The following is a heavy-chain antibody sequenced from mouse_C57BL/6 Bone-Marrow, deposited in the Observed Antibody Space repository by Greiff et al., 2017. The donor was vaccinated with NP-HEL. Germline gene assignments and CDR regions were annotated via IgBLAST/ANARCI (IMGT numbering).Heavy chain of an antibody. Sequence: QVQLKESGSELRSPGSSVKLSCKDSDSEVVPIAYMSWVRQKPGHGFEWIGGILPSIGRTIYGEKWEDKATLDADTLSNTAYLELNSLTSEDSAIYYCAKSNLLLYWYFDVWGTGTTVTVSS. V-gene: IGHV15-2*01. CDR1: DSEVVPIAY. CDR3: AKSNLLLYWYFDV. J-gene: IGHJ1*03. CDR2: ILPSIGRT. D-gene: IGHD1-1*01.